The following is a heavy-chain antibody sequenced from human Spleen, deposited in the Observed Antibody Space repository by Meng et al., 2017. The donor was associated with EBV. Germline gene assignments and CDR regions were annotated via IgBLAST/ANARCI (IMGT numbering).Heavy chain of an antibody. D-gene: IGHD1-26*01. V-gene: IGHV4-34*01. CDR1: GGSFSGYY. J-gene: IGHJ4*02. CDR2: INHSGST. Sequence: QGQLQEGGAGLLKPSETLSLTCAVYGGSFSGYYWSWIRQPPGKGLEWIGEINHSGSTNYNPSLKSRVTISVDTSKNQFSLKLSSVTAADTAVYYCAMSGSYWDYWGQGTLVTVSS. CDR3: AMSGSYWDY.